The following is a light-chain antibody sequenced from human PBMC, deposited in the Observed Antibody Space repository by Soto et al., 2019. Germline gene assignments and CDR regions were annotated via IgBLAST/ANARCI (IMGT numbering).Light chain of an antibody. CDR3: QSYDSSLSAYV. Sequence: QSVLAQPPSVSGAPGQKVTISCTWSSSNIGAGYDLHWYQQLPGTAPKLLLYGNNNRPSGVPDRFSGSKSGTSASLAITGLQAEDEADYYCQSYDSSLSAYVFGTGTKVTVL. V-gene: IGLV1-40*01. CDR2: GNN. J-gene: IGLJ1*01. CDR1: SSNIGAGYD.